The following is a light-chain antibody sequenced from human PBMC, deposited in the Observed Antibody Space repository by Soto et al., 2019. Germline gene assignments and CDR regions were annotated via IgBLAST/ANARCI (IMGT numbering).Light chain of an antibody. Sequence: QSVLTQPPSVSGSPGQRVTISCTGSSSNIGAGYDVHWYQQLPGTAPKLLIYGNSNRPSGVPDRFSASKSGTTASLAITGLQAEDEADYYCQSYEGSVSLVFGGGTKLTVL. CDR2: GNS. CDR1: SSNIGAGYD. CDR3: QSYEGSVSLV. V-gene: IGLV1-40*01. J-gene: IGLJ2*01.